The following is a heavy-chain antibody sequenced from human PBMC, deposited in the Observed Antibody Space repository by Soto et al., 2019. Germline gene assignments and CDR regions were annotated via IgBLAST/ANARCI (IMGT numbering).Heavy chain of an antibody. CDR2: IFHSGTT. D-gene: IGHD2-21*02. J-gene: IGHJ4*02. Sequence: QVQLQESGPGLVKPSETLSLTCTVSGDSMSGYYWSRIRQSPGRRLEWIGYIFHSGTTNYNPSLKSRLSMSVDASKNQFSLRVTSVTAADTAIYYCARLSFGDQGNYWGQGTLVTVSS. CDR3: ARLSFGDQGNY. V-gene: IGHV4-59*01. CDR1: GDSMSGYY.